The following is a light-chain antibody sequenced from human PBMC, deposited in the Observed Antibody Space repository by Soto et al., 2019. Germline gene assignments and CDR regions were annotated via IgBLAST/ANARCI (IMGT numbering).Light chain of an antibody. CDR1: QSISISY. CDR3: QQYGGSSCT. CDR2: STS. J-gene: IGKJ1*01. Sequence: EIVLTQSPDTLSLSPGERATLSCRASQSISISYLAWYQQQPGQAPRLLIYSTSSRATGIPDRFSGSGSGTDFTLTISKLEPGDFAVYYCQQYGGSSCTFGQGTKVEIK. V-gene: IGKV3-20*01.